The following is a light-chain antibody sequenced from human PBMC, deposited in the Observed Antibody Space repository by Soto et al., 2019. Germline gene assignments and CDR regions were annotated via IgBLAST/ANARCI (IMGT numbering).Light chain of an antibody. Sequence: QPVLTQPPSASASLGASVTLTCTLNSGYSHYKVDWYQQRPGKGPRFVMRVGTGGIVGSKGDGIPDRFSVLGSGLNRYLTIKNIQEEDESDYHCGADHGSGSNFVYVFGSGTKLTVL. CDR3: GADHGSGSNFVYV. CDR2: VGTGGIVG. V-gene: IGLV9-49*03. J-gene: IGLJ1*01. CDR1: SGYSHYK.